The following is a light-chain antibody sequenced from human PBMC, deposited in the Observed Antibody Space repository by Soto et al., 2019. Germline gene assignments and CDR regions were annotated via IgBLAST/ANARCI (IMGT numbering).Light chain of an antibody. J-gene: IGLJ3*02. CDR2: DVS. Sequence: QSALTQPCSVSGSPGQSVTISCTGTSSDVGAYNYVSWYQQHPGKPPKLMICDVSKRPSGVPDRFSGSKSGNAASLTISGLQAEDEADYYCCSYAGSYTWVFGGGTKLTVL. V-gene: IGLV2-11*01. CDR1: SSDVGAYNY. CDR3: CSYAGSYTWV.